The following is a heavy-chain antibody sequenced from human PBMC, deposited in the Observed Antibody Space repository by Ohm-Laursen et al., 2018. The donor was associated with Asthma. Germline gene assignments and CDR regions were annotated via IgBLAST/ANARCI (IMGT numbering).Heavy chain of an antibody. Sequence: GSLRLSCTASGFTVSSNYMSWVRQAPGKGLEWVSVIYSGGSTYYADSVKGRFTISRDNSKNMLYLQMNNLQAEDTAVYYCTREYCSGGSCYSPYFDYWGQGTLVTVSS. J-gene: IGHJ4*02. CDR1: GFTVSSNY. CDR2: IYSGGST. V-gene: IGHV3-53*05. D-gene: IGHD2-15*01. CDR3: TREYCSGGSCYSPYFDY.